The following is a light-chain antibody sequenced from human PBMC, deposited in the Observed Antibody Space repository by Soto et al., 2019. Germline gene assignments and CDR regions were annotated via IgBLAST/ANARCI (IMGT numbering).Light chain of an antibody. CDR1: QSISSY. Sequence: DIQMTQSPSSLSASVGDRVTIICRASQSISSYLNWYQQKPGKAPKLLIYAASSLQSGVPSRFSGSGSGTDFTLTISSLQPEDFATYYCQQSYSTPRTFGQATKLEIK. CDR2: AAS. CDR3: QQSYSTPRT. V-gene: IGKV1-39*01. J-gene: IGKJ2*01.